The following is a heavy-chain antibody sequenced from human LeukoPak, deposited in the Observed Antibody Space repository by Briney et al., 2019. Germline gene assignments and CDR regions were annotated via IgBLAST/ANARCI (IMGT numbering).Heavy chain of an antibody. Sequence: ASVKVSCKASGYTFTGYFMHWVRQAPGQGLEWMGWINPNSGGTNYAQKFQGRVTMTRDTSISTAYMELSRLRSDDTAVYYCARDYYDSSGFGAFDIWGQGTMVTVSS. CDR2: INPNSGGT. D-gene: IGHD3-22*01. CDR1: GYTFTGYF. V-gene: IGHV1-2*02. J-gene: IGHJ3*02. CDR3: ARDYYDSSGFGAFDI.